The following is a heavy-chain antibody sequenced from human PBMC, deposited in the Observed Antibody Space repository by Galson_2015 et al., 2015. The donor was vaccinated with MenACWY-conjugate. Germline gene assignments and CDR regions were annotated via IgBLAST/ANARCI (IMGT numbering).Heavy chain of an antibody. Sequence: SLRLSCAASGFTFSNYWMYWVRQAPGKGLVWVSFVKSDGSTTLYADSVKGRFTISRDNVKNTLYLQVNSLRVEDTAVYYCARDGGWGSTDYWGQGAQVTVSS. D-gene: IGHD7-27*01. V-gene: IGHV3-74*01. CDR2: VKSDGSTT. CDR1: GFTFSNYW. J-gene: IGHJ4*02. CDR3: ARDGGWGSTDY.